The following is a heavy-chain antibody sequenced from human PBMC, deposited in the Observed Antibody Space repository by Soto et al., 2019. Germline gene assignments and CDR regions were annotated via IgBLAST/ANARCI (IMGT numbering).Heavy chain of an antibody. CDR2: IYYSGST. CDR1: GVSISSGGYY. D-gene: IGHD5-12*01. V-gene: IGHV4-31*03. CDR3: ARETHSGYDLVGYYHYYMDV. J-gene: IGHJ6*03. Sequence: SETLSLTCTVSGVSISSGGYYWSWIRQHPGKGLEWIGYIYYSGSTYYNPSLKSRVTISVDTSKNQFSLKLSSVTAADTAVYYCARETHSGYDLVGYYHYYMDVWGKGTTVTVSS.